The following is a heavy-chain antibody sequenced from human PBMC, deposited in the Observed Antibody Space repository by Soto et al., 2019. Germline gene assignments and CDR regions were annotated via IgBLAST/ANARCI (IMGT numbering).Heavy chain of an antibody. CDR2: IKSKTDDGTT. CDR3: TTYIGGDYLLG. J-gene: IGHJ4*02. V-gene: IGHV3-15*01. D-gene: IGHD4-17*01. Sequence: GGSLRLSCAASGFTFSNAWMSWVRQAPGKGLEWVGRIKSKTDDGTTDYAAPVKGRFTISRDDSKNTLYLQMNSLKTEDTAVYYCTTYIGGDYLLGWGQGTLVTVSS. CDR1: GFTFSNAW.